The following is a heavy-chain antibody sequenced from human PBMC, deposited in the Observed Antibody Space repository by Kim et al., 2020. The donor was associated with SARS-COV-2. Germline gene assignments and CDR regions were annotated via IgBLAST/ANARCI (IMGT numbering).Heavy chain of an antibody. J-gene: IGHJ6*02. D-gene: IGHD3-10*01. CDR1: GGSISSSSYY. CDR3: ARQGKDSLWFGEYEMDV. CDR2: IYYSGST. Sequence: SETLSLTCTVSGGSISSSSYYWGWIRQPPGKGLEWIGSIYYSGSTYYNPSLKSRVTISVDTSKNQFSLKLSSVTAADTAVYYCARQGKDSLWFGEYEMDVWGQGTTVTVSS. V-gene: IGHV4-39*01.